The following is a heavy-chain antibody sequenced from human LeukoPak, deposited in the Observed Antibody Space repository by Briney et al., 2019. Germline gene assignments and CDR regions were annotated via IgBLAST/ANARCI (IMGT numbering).Heavy chain of an antibody. CDR2: INHSGST. J-gene: IGHJ4*02. V-gene: IGHV4-34*01. CDR1: GGSFSGYY. D-gene: IGHD2-21*02. CDR3: ARYCGGDCKLYYFDY. Sequence: SETLSLTCAVYGGSFSGYYWSWIRQPPGKGLEWIGEINHSGSTNYNPSLKSRVTISVDRSKNQFSLKLSSVTAADTAVYYCARYCGGDCKLYYFDYWGQGTLVTVSS.